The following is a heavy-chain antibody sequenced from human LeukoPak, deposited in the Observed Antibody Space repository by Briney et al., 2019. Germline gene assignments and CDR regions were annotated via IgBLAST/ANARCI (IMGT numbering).Heavy chain of an antibody. V-gene: IGHV1-24*01. J-gene: IGHJ5*02. D-gene: IGHD3-3*01. Sequence: ASVKVSCKVSGYTLTELSMHWVRQAPGKGLEWVGGFDPEDGETIYAQKFQGRVTMTEGTSTDTAYMELSSLRSEDTAVYYCATQGNYDFWSGPQLGFDPWGQGTLVTVSS. CDR2: FDPEDGET. CDR3: ATQGNYDFWSGPQLGFDP. CDR1: GYTLTELS.